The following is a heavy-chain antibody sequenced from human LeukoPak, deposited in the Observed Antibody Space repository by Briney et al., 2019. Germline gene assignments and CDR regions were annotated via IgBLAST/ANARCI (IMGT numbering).Heavy chain of an antibody. D-gene: IGHD3-10*01. CDR3: TTDHQGGYYYGSGSYYE. Sequence: GGSLRLSCAASGFTFSNAWMSWVRQAPGKGLGWVGRIKSKTDGGTTDYAAPVKGRFTISRDDSKNTLYLQMNSLKTEDTAVYYCTTDHQGGYYYGSGSYYEWGQGTLVTVSS. J-gene: IGHJ4*02. CDR1: GFTFSNAW. CDR2: IKSKTDGGTT. V-gene: IGHV3-15*01.